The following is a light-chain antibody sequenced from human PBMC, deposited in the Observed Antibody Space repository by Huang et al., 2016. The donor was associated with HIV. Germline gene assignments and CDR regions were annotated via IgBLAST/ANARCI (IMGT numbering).Light chain of an antibody. CDR1: QSVSSY. CDR3: QQRSNWPLCT. CDR2: DAS. V-gene: IGKV3-11*01. J-gene: IGKJ2*02. Sequence: EIVLTQSPATLSLSPGERATLSCRASQSVSSYLAWYQQKPGQAPRLLIYDASNRATGIPARFRGSGSGIDFTLTISSLAPEDFAVYYCQQRSNWPLCTFGQGTKLEIK.